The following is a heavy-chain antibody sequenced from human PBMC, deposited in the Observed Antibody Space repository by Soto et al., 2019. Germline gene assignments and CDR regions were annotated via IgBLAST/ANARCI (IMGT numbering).Heavy chain of an antibody. V-gene: IGHV3-23*01. J-gene: IGHJ4*02. CDR2: ISGSGDYT. CDR3: AKVLKAVAGTYDY. Sequence: EVQLLESGGGLVQPGGSLRLSCAASGFTFSIYAMSWVRQAPGKGLECVSAISGSGDYTYYADSVKGRFAISRDNFKNTLYLQMNSLRAEDTAVYYCAKVLKAVAGTYDYWGQGTLVTVSS. D-gene: IGHD6-19*01. CDR1: GFTFSIYA.